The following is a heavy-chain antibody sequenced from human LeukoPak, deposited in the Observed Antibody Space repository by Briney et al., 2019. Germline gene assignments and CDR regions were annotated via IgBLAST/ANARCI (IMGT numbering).Heavy chain of an antibody. CDR3: AKDGRGSSGYFPNFDY. CDR1: GFTFSSYG. D-gene: IGHD3-22*01. Sequence: GGSLRLSCAASGFTFSSYGMHWVRQAPGKGLEWVAFIRYDGSNKYYADSVKGRFTISRDNSKNTLYLQMNSLRAEDTAVYYCAKDGRGSSGYFPNFDYWGQGTLVTVSS. J-gene: IGHJ4*02. V-gene: IGHV3-30*02. CDR2: IRYDGSNK.